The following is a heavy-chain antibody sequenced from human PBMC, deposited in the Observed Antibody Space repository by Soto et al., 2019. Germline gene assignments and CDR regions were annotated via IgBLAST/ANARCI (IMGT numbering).Heavy chain of an antibody. CDR2: ISGSGGST. D-gene: IGHD6-6*01. CDR3: AKDRNGYRSSYYFDY. Sequence: EVQLLESGGGLVQPGGSLRLSCAASGFTFSSYAMSWVRQAPGKGLEWVSAISGSGGSTYYADSVKGRFTISRDNSKNRRYLKKNGLSAENRPVYYCAKDRNGYRSSYYFDYGGQEPLVTVS. V-gene: IGHV3-23*01. CDR1: GFTFSSYA. J-gene: IGHJ4*02.